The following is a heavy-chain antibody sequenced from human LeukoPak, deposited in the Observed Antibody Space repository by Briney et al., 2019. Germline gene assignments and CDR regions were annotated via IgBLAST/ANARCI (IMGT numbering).Heavy chain of an antibody. CDR1: GYSFISYW. J-gene: IGHJ3*02. CDR3: ARHRRPAASDALDI. Sequence: GESLKISCKGSGYSFISYWIGWVRQMPGKGLEWMGIIYPDDSDTRYSPSFQGQVTISADKSIGTAYLQWSSLKASDTAMYYCARHRRPAASDALDIWGQGTKVTVSS. CDR2: IYPDDSDT. V-gene: IGHV5-51*01. D-gene: IGHD2-2*01.